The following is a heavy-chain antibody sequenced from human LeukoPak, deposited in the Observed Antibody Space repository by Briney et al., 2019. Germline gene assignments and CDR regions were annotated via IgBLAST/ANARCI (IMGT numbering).Heavy chain of an antibody. Sequence: KPSETLSLTCTVSGGSISSYYWSWIRQPPGKGLEWIGYIYYSGSTNYNPSLKSRVTISVDTSKNQFSLKLSSVTAADTAVYYCARDKYGSGSYSSAFDIWGQGTMVTVSS. J-gene: IGHJ3*02. D-gene: IGHD3-10*01. CDR3: ARDKYGSGSYSSAFDI. CDR2: IYYSGST. CDR1: GGSISSYY. V-gene: IGHV4-59*01.